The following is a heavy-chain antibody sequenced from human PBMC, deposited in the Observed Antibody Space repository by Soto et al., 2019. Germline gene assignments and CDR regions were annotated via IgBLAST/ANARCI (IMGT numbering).Heavy chain of an antibody. CDR1: GGSFSTYY. CDR3: ARGGSNDWQVAFDI. CDR2: INHSGSN. D-gene: IGHD3-9*01. V-gene: IGHV4-34*01. J-gene: IGHJ3*02. Sequence: PWETLSLTCAVSGGSFSTYYYNWIRQSPGKGLEWIGEINHSGSNNYSPSLKSRVTMSLDTSKNQFSLKLTSVTAADTAVYYCARGGSNDWQVAFDIWGQGTMVPVSS.